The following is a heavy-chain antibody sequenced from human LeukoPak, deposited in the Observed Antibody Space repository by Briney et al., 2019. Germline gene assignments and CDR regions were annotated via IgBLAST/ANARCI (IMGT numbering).Heavy chain of an antibody. CDR2: IYSGGGT. CDR3: ARDSPRYGMDA. Sequence: GGSLRLSCAASGFTVSSNYMSWVRQAPGKGLEWVSIIYSGGGTYYADSVKGRFTISRDISKNTLYLQMNSLRAEDTAVYYCARDSPRYGMDAWGQGTTVTVSS. CDR1: GFTVSSNY. V-gene: IGHV3-53*01. J-gene: IGHJ6*02.